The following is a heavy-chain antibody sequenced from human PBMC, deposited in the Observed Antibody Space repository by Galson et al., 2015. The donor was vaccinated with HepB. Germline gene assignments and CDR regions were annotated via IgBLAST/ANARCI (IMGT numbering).Heavy chain of an antibody. CDR3: ASAGGDTRYSSSWYGYYYYYGMGV. CDR2: ISSSSSTI. J-gene: IGHJ6*02. Sequence: SLRLSCAASGFTFSSYSMNWVRQAPGKGLEWVSYISSSSSTIYYADSVKGRFTISRDNAKNSLYLQMNSLRAEDTAVYYCASAGGDTRYSSSWYGYYYYYGMGVWGQGTTVTVSS. V-gene: IGHV3-48*04. CDR1: GFTFSSYS. D-gene: IGHD6-13*01.